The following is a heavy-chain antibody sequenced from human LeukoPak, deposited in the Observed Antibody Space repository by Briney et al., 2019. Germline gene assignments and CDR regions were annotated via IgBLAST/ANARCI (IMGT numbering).Heavy chain of an antibody. J-gene: IGHJ6*03. Sequence: PGGSLRLSCAASGFTFSSYSRNWVRQAPGKGLEWVSSISSSSSYIYYADSVKGRFTISRDNAKNSLYLQMNSLRAEDTAVYYCARGLAAADYYMDVWGKGTTVTVSS. CDR1: GFTFSSYS. V-gene: IGHV3-21*01. D-gene: IGHD6-13*01. CDR2: ISSSSSYI. CDR3: ARGLAAADYYMDV.